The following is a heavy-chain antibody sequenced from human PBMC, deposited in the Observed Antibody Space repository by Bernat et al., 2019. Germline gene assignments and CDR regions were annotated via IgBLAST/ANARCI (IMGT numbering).Heavy chain of an antibody. Sequence: QVTLKESGPVLVKPTETLTLTCTVSGFSLSNARMGVSWIRQPPGKALEWLAHIFSNDEKSYSTSLKSRLTISKDTSKSQVVLTMTNMDPVDTATYYCARILSDYGERITDYWGQGTLVTVSS. J-gene: IGHJ4*02. CDR1: GFSLSNARMG. D-gene: IGHD4-17*01. CDR2: IFSNDEK. V-gene: IGHV2-26*01. CDR3: ARILSDYGERITDY.